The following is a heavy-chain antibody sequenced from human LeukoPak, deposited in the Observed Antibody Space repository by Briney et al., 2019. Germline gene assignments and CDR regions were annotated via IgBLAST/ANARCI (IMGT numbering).Heavy chain of an antibody. CDR2: INEDGSEK. Sequence: GGSLRLSCEASGFTFSNFRMSWIRQAPGKGLERVASINEDGSEKVYVDSVKGRFTISRDNAKNSLYLQMDSLRGDDTAVYYCARKGGSPDYWGQGTLVTVSS. D-gene: IGHD6-13*01. J-gene: IGHJ4*02. V-gene: IGHV3-7*03. CDR3: ARKGGSPDY. CDR1: GFTFSNFR.